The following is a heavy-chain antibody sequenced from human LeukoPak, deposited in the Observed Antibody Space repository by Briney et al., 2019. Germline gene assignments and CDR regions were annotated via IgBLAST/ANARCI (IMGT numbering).Heavy chain of an antibody. V-gene: IGHV3-66*01. CDR3: ASGMVYASYYYYGMDV. J-gene: IGHJ6*02. D-gene: IGHD2-8*01. CDR2: IYSGGST. CDR1: GFTFSSYS. Sequence: GGSLRLSCAASGFTFSSYSMNWVRQAPGKGLEWVSVIYSGGSTYYADSVKGRFTISRDNSKNTLYLQMNSLRAEDTAVYYCASGMVYASYYYYGMDVWGQGTTVTVSS.